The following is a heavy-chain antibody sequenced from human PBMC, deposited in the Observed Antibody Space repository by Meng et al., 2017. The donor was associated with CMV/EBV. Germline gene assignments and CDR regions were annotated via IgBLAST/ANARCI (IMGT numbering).Heavy chain of an antibody. CDR2: IDWDDDK. V-gene: IGHV2-70D*14. J-gene: IGHJ6*02. CDR3: ARGKLGRGFDYYYGMDV. CDR1: VLSLSTSGMR. D-gene: IGHD6-13*01. Sequence: SGPTLVNPTHTRSLTCTFSVLSLSTSGMRVSWIRQPPGNALEWLARIDWDDDKFYSTSLKTRLTISTDTSKNQVVRKMTNMDPVDTATYYCARGKLGRGFDYYYGMDVWGQGTTVTVSS.